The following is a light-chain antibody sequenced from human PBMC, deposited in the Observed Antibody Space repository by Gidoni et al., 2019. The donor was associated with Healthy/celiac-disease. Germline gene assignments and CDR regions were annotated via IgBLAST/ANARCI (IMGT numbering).Light chain of an antibody. CDR2: DNN. J-gene: IGLJ3*02. CDR3: GTWDTSLSAGV. Sequence: QSVLTQPPSVSAAPGQKVTIACSGTSSNIGNNYVSCNQQLPGTAPKLLIYDNNKRPSGIPVRFSGSKSGTSATLGITGLQTGDEADYYCGTWDTSLSAGVFGGGTKLTVL. V-gene: IGLV1-51*01. CDR1: SSNIGNNY.